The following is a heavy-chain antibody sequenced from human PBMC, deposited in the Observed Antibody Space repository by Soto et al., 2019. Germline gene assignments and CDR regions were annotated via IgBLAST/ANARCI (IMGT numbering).Heavy chain of an antibody. CDR3: TRDRYSSSGRRYFDL. V-gene: IGHV3-49*05. Sequence: EVQLVESGGGLVKPGRSLRLSCTASGFTFGDYAMSWFRQAPGKGLEWVGFIRSKAYGGTTEYAASVKGRFTISRDDSKSIAYLQMNSLKTEDTAVYYCTRDRYSSSGRRYFDLWRRGTLVTVSS. CDR1: GFTFGDYA. J-gene: IGHJ2*01. D-gene: IGHD6-13*01. CDR2: IRSKAYGGTT.